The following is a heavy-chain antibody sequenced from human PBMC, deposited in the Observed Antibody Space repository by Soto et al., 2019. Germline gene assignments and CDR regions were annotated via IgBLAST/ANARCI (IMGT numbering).Heavy chain of an antibody. J-gene: IGHJ6*02. V-gene: IGHV3-53*01. CDR3: ARGPSVLRFLEWKYGMDV. CDR1: GFTVSSNY. CDR2: IYSGGST. Sequence: GGSLRLSCAASGFTVSSNYMSWVRQAPGKGLEWVSVIYSGGSTYYADSVKGRFTISRDDSKNTLYLQMNSLRAEDTAVYYCARGPSVLRFLEWKYGMDVWGQGTTVTVSS. D-gene: IGHD3-3*01.